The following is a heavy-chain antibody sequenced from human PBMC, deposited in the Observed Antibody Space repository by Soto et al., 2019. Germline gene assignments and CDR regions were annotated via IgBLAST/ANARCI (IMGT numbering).Heavy chain of an antibody. CDR1: GGSISSYY. CDR2: IYYSGST. CDR3: ARTVSAAGTLFPDY. Sequence: LSLTCTVSGGSISSYYWSWIRQPPGKGLEWIGYIYYSGSTNYNPSLKSRVTISVDTSKNQFSLKLSSVTAADTAVYYCARTVSAAGTLFPDYWGQGTLVTVSS. J-gene: IGHJ4*02. D-gene: IGHD6-13*01. V-gene: IGHV4-59*01.